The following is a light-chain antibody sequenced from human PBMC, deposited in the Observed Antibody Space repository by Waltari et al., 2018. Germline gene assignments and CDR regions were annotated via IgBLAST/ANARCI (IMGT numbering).Light chain of an antibody. Sequence: QSALTQPPSASGSPGQPVHLSCPGTSSDVGGYDYVSWYQQHPGQAPHLMLSEAFQAPSGVPDRFSGSKSGTTASLTVSGLQAEDEADYYCSSYAGSNNFVVFGGGTKLTVL. CDR3: SSYAGSNNFVV. CDR2: EAF. J-gene: IGLJ2*01. CDR1: SSDVGGYDY. V-gene: IGLV2-8*01.